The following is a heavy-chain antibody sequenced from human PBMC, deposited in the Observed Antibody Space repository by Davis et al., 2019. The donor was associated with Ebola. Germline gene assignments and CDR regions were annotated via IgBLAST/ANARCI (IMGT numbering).Heavy chain of an antibody. J-gene: IGHJ6*02. CDR3: ARERYDFWSGYYSYYYYGMDV. V-gene: IGHV1-69*13. D-gene: IGHD3-3*01. CDR1: GGTFSSYA. Sequence: SVKVSCKASGGTFSSYAISWVRQAPGQGLEWMGGIIPIFGTANYAQKFQGRVTITADESTSTAYMELSSLRSEDTAVYYCARERYDFWSGYYSYYYYGMDVWGQGTTVTVSS. CDR2: IIPIFGTA.